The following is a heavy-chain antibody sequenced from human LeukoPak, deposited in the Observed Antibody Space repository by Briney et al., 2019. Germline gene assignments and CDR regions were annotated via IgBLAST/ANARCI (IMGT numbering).Heavy chain of an antibody. CDR1: GYTFTSYY. V-gene: IGHV1-46*01. CDR2: INTSGGST. D-gene: IGHD3-3*01. CDR3: ARVGIFGVGPHFDY. J-gene: IGHJ4*02. Sequence: ASVKVSCKASGYTFTSYYMHWVRQAPGQGLEWMGIINTSGGSTSYAQNFQGRVTMTRDMSTSTVYMELSSLRSEDTAVYYCARVGIFGVGPHFDYWGQGTLVTVSS.